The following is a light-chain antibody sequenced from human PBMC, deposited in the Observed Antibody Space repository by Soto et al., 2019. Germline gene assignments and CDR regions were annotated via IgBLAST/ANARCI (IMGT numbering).Light chain of an antibody. V-gene: IGKV1-12*01. CDR2: ATS. CDR3: QQANSFPLT. CDR1: QGISSR. Sequence: DIQMTQSPSSVSASVGDRVTITCRASQGISSRLAWYQQKPGKAPNLLIYATSSLQSGVPSRFSGSGSETDFTLTIGSLQPEDFATYYCQQANSFPLTFGGGTKVEIK. J-gene: IGKJ4*01.